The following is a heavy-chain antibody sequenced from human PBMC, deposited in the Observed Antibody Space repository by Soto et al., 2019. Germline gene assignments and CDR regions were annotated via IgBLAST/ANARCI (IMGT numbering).Heavy chain of an antibody. CDR2: IFYDGST. CDR3: ASVRAHYFDN. Sequence: HVQLQESGPGLVKPSQTLSLTCTVSGASIGSGDDYWSWIRQPPGKGLEWLGFIFYDGSTYYNPSLKSRLTISVDTSRNQFSLSLSSVTAADTAVYYCASVRAHYFDNWGQGTLVTVSS. J-gene: IGHJ4*02. V-gene: IGHV4-30-4*01. CDR1: GASIGSGDDY.